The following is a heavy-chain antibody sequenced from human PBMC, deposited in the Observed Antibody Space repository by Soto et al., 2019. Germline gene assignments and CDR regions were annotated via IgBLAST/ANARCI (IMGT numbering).Heavy chain of an antibody. Sequence: SSETLSLTCTVSGGSISSSSYYWGWIRQPPGKGLEWIGRIYYSGSTYYSPSLKSRVTIAVDTSKNQFSVKLSSVTAADTAVYYCVTAYGEPWYFDLWGRGTLVTVSS. CDR2: IYYSGST. D-gene: IGHD4-17*01. CDR1: GGSISSSSYY. J-gene: IGHJ2*01. V-gene: IGHV4-39*01. CDR3: VTAYGEPWYFDL.